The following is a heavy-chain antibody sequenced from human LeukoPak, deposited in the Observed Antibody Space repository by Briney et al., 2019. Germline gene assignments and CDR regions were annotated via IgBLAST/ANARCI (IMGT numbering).Heavy chain of an antibody. CDR3: ARGYSRAAFDI. D-gene: IGHD2-15*01. CDR1: GFTVSSNY. Sequence: GGSLRLSCAASGFTVSSNYMSWVRQAPGKGLEWVSVIYNDGHGGNTYYADSVKGRFTISRDNSKNTLYLQMNSLRADDTALYYCARGYSRAAFDIWGQGTVVAVSS. J-gene: IGHJ3*02. CDR2: IYNDGHGGNT. V-gene: IGHV3-53*01.